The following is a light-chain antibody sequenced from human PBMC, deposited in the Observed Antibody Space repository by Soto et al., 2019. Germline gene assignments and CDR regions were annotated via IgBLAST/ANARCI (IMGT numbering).Light chain of an antibody. V-gene: IGLV3-21*02. CDR3: QVWDCSSDHYV. CDR1: NIGTKS. CDR2: DDH. Sequence: SYELTQPPSVSVAPGQTARISCGGDNIGTKSVHWYQQKPGQAPVLVIYDDHDRPSGIPERFSGSHSGNTATLTLTRVEAGDEADYYCQVWDCSSDHYVFAAGTKVTVL. J-gene: IGLJ1*01.